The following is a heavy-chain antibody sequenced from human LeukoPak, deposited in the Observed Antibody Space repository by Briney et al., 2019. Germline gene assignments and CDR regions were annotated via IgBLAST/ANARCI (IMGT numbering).Heavy chain of an antibody. D-gene: IGHD3-22*01. CDR3: ASASSGYLYFDY. J-gene: IGHJ4*02. CDR2: IIPILGIT. CDR1: GGTFSRYA. Sequence: SVKVSCKASGGTFSRYAISWVRQAPGQGLEWMGRIIPILGITNYAQKFQGRVTITADKSTSTAYMELSSLRSEDTAVYYCASASSGYLYFDYWGQGTLVTVSS. V-gene: IGHV1-69*04.